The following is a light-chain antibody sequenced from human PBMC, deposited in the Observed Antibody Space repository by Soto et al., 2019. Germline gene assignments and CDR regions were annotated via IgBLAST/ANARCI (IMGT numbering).Light chain of an antibody. CDR2: EVN. CDR3: SSYAGSSNV. CDR1: SSDVGGYNY. V-gene: IGLV2-8*01. Sequence: QSVLTQPPSASGSPGQSVAISCTGTSSDVGGYNYASWYQQRPGKAPKLMIYEVNKRPSGVPDRFSGSKSGNTASLTVSGLQAEDEADYYCSSYAGSSNVFGTGTKVTVL. J-gene: IGLJ1*01.